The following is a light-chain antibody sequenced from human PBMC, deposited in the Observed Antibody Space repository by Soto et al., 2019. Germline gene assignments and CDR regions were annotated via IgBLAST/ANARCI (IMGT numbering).Light chain of an antibody. J-gene: IGKJ4*01. V-gene: IGKV3-20*01. CDR1: QSVSSGY. Sequence: EIVLTQSPGTLSLSPGVRVTLSCRASQSVSSGYLAWYQQKPGQAPRLVIYGASSRPTGIPDRFSGSGFGTDFPLIISRLEPEDFAVYYCQQYATSPRPLFGGGTKVDIK. CDR3: QQYATSPRPL. CDR2: GAS.